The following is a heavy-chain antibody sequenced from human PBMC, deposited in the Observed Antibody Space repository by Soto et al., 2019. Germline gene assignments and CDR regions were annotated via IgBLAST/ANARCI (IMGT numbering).Heavy chain of an antibody. CDR3: ARHEGNGNVWPLDY. V-gene: IGHV4-39*01. CDR2: IHYSGST. D-gene: IGHD2-8*01. CDR1: GDSIGTTPSY. Sequence: SETLSLTCTVSGDSIGTTPSYWAWIRQSPGKGLEWIGNIHYSGSTYYMPSLRSRVTLSVDTSKNQFSLRLTSVTAEDTAVYYCARHEGNGNVWPLDYWGQGILVTVSS. J-gene: IGHJ4*02.